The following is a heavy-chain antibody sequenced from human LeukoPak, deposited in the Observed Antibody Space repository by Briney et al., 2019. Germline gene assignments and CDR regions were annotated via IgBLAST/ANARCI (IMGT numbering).Heavy chain of an antibody. V-gene: IGHV3-7*05. CDR2: INQDESKT. D-gene: IGHD6-6*01. CDR3: AREYSSSARDY. J-gene: IGHJ4*02. Sequence: GGSLRLSCAASGFTFSTSWMSWVRQAPGKGLEWVATINQDESKTYYVDSVRGRFTISRDNAKNSLYLQMNSLRADDTAVYFCAREYSSSARDYWGQGTLVTLSS. CDR1: GFTFSTSW.